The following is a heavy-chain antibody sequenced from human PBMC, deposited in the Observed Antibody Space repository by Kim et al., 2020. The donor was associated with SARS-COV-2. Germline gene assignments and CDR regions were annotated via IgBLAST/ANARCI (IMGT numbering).Heavy chain of an antibody. CDR1: GFTFSSYW. J-gene: IGHJ4*02. CDR2: IKKDGSEI. Sequence: GGSLRLSCAASGFTFSSYWMSWVRQSPGKGLEWVANIKKDGSEIYYVDSVKGRFTISRDNAKNSLYLQMNYLRADDTAVYYCASFGLAVAGSSVDYWGPG. V-gene: IGHV3-7*03. D-gene: IGHD6-19*01. CDR3: ASFGLAVAGSSVDY.